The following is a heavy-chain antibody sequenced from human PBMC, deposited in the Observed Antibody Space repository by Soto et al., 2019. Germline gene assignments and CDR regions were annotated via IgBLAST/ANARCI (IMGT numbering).Heavy chain of an antibody. Sequence: EVQLVESGGGLVQPGGSLRLSCEAPEFTLSSYWMSWVRQAPGKGLEWVANIKPEGSEKYYVDYVKGRFTISRDNTKNSLYLQMGTLRPEDTAIYYCARDYEFGFDIWGQGTLVTVSS. J-gene: IGHJ3*02. CDR2: IKPEGSEK. V-gene: IGHV3-7*01. CDR1: EFTLSSYW. CDR3: ARDYEFGFDI. D-gene: IGHD3-22*01.